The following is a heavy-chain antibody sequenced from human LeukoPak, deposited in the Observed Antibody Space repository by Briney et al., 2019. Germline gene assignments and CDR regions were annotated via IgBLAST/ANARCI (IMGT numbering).Heavy chain of an antibody. V-gene: IGHV1-18*01. J-gene: IGHJ6*02. CDR2: ISAYNGNT. Sequence: ASVKVSCKASGHTFTSYGISWVRQAPGQGLEWMGWISAYNGNTNYAQKLQGRVTMTTDTSTSTAYMELRSLRSDDTAVYYCARDRYSGYDYPYGMDVWGQGTTVTVSS. CDR1: GHTFTSYG. CDR3: ARDRYSGYDYPYGMDV. D-gene: IGHD5-12*01.